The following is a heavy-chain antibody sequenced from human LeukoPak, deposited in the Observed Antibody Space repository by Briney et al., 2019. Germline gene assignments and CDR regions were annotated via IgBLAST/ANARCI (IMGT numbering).Heavy chain of an antibody. Sequence: ASVKVSCKASGGTFSSYAISWVRQAPGQGLEWMGWISAYNGNTNYAQKLQGRVTMTTDTSTSTAYMELRSLRSDDTAVYYCATSFDWSTPDYWGQGTLVTVSS. J-gene: IGHJ4*02. CDR3: ATSFDWSTPDY. CDR1: GGTFSSYA. CDR2: ISAYNGNT. V-gene: IGHV1-18*01. D-gene: IGHD3-9*01.